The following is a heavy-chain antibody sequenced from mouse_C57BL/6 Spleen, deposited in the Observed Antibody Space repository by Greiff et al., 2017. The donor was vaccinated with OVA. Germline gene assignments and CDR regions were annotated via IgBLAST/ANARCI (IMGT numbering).Heavy chain of an antibody. Sequence: VQLQQSGAELVKPGASVKMSCKASGYTFTSYWITWVKQRPGQGLEWIGDIYPGSGSTNYNEKFKSKATLTVDTSSSTAYMQLSSLTSEDAAVYYCARYGNLRLWYFDVWGTGTTVTVSS. V-gene: IGHV1-55*01. CDR1: GYTFTSYW. CDR3: ARYGNLRLWYFDV. J-gene: IGHJ1*03. CDR2: IYPGSGST. D-gene: IGHD2-1*01.